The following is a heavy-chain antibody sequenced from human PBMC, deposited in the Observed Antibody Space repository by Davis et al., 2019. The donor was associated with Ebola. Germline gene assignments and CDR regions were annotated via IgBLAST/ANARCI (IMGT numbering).Heavy chain of an antibody. Sequence: GESLKISCAASGFTFSSYAMSWVRQAPGKGLEWVSAISGSGGSTYYADSVKGRFTISRDNSKNTLYLQMNSLRAEDTAVYYCAKGDPSYYYGSGSYYFKEGYFQHWGQGTLVTVSS. D-gene: IGHD3-10*01. CDR2: ISGSGGST. CDR1: GFTFSSYA. CDR3: AKGDPSYYYGSGSYYFKEGYFQH. V-gene: IGHV3-23*01. J-gene: IGHJ1*01.